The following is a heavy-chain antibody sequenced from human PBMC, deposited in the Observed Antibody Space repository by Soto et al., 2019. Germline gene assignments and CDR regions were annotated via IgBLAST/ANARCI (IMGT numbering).Heavy chain of an antibody. J-gene: IGHJ4*02. CDR1: GGSIRSGGHY. CDR2: IYYSGRT. Sequence: QMQLQESGPGLVKPSQTLSLTCTVSGGSIRSGGHYWTWIRQLPGQGLEWIGYIYYSGRTYYSPSLLSRLTKSVVTSQNQFSLRLTSVTAADTAVYYCVVGLEDVLGGQLDYWGQGALVTVSS. D-gene: IGHD2-15*01. V-gene: IGHV4-31*03. CDR3: VVGLEDVLGGQLDY.